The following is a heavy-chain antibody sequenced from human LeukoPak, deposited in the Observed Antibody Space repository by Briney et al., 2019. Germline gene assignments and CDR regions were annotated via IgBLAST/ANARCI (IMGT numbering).Heavy chain of an antibody. CDR3: ATGGVGIVVVPAALFDY. V-gene: IGHV7-4-1*02. J-gene: IGHJ4*02. CDR1: GYTFTSYA. CDR2: INTNTGNP. D-gene: IGHD2-2*03. Sequence: ASVKVSCKASGYTFTSYAMNWVRQAPGQGLEWMGWINTNTGNPTYAQGFTGRFVFSLDTSVSTAYLQISSLKTEDTAVYYCATGGVGIVVVPAALFDYWGQGTLVTVSS.